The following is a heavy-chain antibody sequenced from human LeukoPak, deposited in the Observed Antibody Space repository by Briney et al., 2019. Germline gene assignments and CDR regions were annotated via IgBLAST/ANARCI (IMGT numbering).Heavy chain of an antibody. CDR1: GGSISSSY. CDR3: ARGYYDARGDSNPFDI. J-gene: IGHJ3*02. CDR2: TSHSGST. V-gene: IGHV4-59*01. D-gene: IGHD3-22*01. Sequence: SETLSLTCTVSGGSISSSYWSWIRQPPGRGLEWIGYTSHSGSTNYKPSLKSRVSISVDTSKNQFSLKLTSVAAADTAMYYCARGYYDARGDSNPFDIWGQGTMVAVSS.